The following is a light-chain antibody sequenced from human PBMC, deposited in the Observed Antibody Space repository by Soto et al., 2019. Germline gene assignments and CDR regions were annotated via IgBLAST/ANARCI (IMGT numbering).Light chain of an antibody. J-gene: IGKJ2*01. CDR1: QSVSSN. CDR3: QQYNNWPYT. CDR2: GAS. V-gene: IGKV3-15*01. Sequence: IVMTQAPATLSVSTGERATLSCRASQSVSSNLAWYQQKPGQAPRLLIYGASTRATGIPARFSGSGSGTEFTLTISSLHSEDFAVYYCQQYNNWPYTFGQGTKVDIK.